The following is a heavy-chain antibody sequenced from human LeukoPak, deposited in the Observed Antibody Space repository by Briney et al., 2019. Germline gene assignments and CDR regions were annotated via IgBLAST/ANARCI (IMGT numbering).Heavy chain of an antibody. CDR1: GYTFTNYG. CDR3: ARSTRGSRGYYYYYMDV. V-gene: IGHV1-18*01. Sequence: ASVKVSCKSSGYTFTNYGISWVRQAPGQGLEWMGLISAYNGNTYYAQKLQGRVTMTTDTSTSTAYMELRSLRSDDTAVYHCARSTRGSRGYYYYYMDVWGKGTTVTVSS. D-gene: IGHD2-2*01. J-gene: IGHJ6*03. CDR2: ISAYNGNT.